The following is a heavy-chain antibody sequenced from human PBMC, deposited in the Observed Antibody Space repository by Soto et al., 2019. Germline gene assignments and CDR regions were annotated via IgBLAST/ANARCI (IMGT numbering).Heavy chain of an antibody. CDR1: GYTFTSYG. V-gene: IGHV1-18*01. Sequence: EASVKVSCKASGYTFTSYGISWVRQAPGQGLEWMGWISAYNGNTNYAQKLQGRVTMTTDTSTSTAYMELRSLRSDDTAVYYCARASPYYYDSSGYSLDYWGQGNLVTVSS. D-gene: IGHD3-22*01. CDR2: ISAYNGNT. J-gene: IGHJ4*02. CDR3: ARASPYYYDSSGYSLDY.